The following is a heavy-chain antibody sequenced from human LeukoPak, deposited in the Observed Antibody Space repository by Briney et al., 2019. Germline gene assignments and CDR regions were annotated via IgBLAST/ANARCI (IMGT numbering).Heavy chain of an antibody. D-gene: IGHD6-19*01. Sequence: SETLSLTCNVSGGSISNYYWTWIRQPAGKGLEWIGRIYSSGTTTYNPSLKSRVAMSVDTSRNQFSLKLSSVTAADTAVYYCARVSPIAVAGSSYYYAMDVWGQGNTVPVSS. CDR2: IYSSGTT. CDR1: GGSISNYY. J-gene: IGHJ6*01. V-gene: IGHV4-4*07. CDR3: ARVSPIAVAGSSYYYAMDV.